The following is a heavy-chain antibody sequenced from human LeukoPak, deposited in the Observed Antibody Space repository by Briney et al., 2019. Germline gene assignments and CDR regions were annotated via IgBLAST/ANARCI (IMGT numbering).Heavy chain of an antibody. D-gene: IGHD6-6*01. CDR1: GFIFTNYA. CDR2: INDNGGTT. J-gene: IGHJ4*02. V-gene: IGHV3-23*01. CDR3: AKKLGSSPGDFFDY. Sequence: GGSLRLSCAASGFIFTNYAMSWVRQAPGKGLQWVSDINDNGGTTLYADSVKGRFTISRDKSKNTLYLQMNSLRADDSAVYFCAKKLGSSPGDFFDYWGQGTLVTVSS.